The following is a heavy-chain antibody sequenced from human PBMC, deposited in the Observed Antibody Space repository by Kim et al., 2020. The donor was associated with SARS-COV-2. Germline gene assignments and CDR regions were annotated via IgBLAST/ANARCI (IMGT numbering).Heavy chain of an antibody. Sequence: GGSLRLSCAASGFTFDDYAMHWVRQAPGKGLEWVSGISWNSGSIGYADSVKGRFTISRDNAKNSLYLQMNSLRAEDTALYYCAKDTAGYGSGILGALDIWGQGTMVTVSS. V-gene: IGHV3-9*01. D-gene: IGHD3-10*01. J-gene: IGHJ3*02. CDR2: ISWNSGSI. CDR3: AKDTAGYGSGILGALDI. CDR1: GFTFDDYA.